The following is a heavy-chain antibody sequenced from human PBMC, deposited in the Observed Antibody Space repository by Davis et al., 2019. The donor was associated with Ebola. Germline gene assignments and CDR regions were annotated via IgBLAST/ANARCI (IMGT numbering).Heavy chain of an antibody. V-gene: IGHV3-33*01. D-gene: IGHD3-22*01. Sequence: PGGSLRLSCAASGFTFSSYGMHWVRQAPGKGLEWVAVIWYDGSNKYYADSVKGRFTISRDNSKNTLYLQMNSLRAEDTAVYYCARHYDSSGYCDYWGQGTLVTVSS. CDR2: IWYDGSNK. CDR3: ARHYDSSGYCDY. CDR1: GFTFSSYG. J-gene: IGHJ4*02.